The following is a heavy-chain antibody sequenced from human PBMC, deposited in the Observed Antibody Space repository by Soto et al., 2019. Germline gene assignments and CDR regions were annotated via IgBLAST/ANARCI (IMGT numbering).Heavy chain of an antibody. J-gene: IGHJ6*02. CDR2: ISGSGGST. CDR1: GFTFSSYA. CDR3: AKGESTYYYDSSGYYPYYYYYGMDV. Sequence: EVQLLESGGGLVQPGGSLRLSCAASGFTFSSYAMSWVRQAPGKGLEWVSAISGSGGSTYYADSVKGRFTISRDNPKNTLYLQMNSLRAEDTAVYYCAKGESTYYYDSSGYYPYYYYYGMDVWGQGTTVTVSS. V-gene: IGHV3-23*01. D-gene: IGHD3-22*01.